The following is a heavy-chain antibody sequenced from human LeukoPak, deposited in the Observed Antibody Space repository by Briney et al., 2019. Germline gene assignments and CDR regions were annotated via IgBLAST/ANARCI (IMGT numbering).Heavy chain of an antibody. CDR3: AKGFDDSSGYYPDY. J-gene: IGHJ4*02. CDR2: ITGSGGST. D-gene: IGHD3-22*01. CDR1: GFTFSSYA. Sequence: GGSLRLSCAASGFTFSSYAMRRVRQAPGKGLEWVSGITGSGGSTYYADSVKGRFTISRDNSKNTLYLQMNSLRAEDTALYYCAKGFDDSSGYYPDYWGQGTLVTVSS. V-gene: IGHV3-23*01.